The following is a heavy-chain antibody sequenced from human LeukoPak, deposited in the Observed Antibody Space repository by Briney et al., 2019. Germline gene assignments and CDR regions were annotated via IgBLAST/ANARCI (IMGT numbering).Heavy chain of an antibody. J-gene: IGHJ4*02. V-gene: IGHV3-23*01. D-gene: IGHD2-15*01. Sequence: GGSLRLSCAASGFTFSSYGMHWVRQAPGKGLEWVSAISDTGNTYHADSVKGRFTISRDSSKNTLFLQMNRLRPEDAAVYYCAKAPVTTCRGAFCYPFDYWGLGTLVTVSS. CDR1: GFTFSSYG. CDR2: ISDTGNT. CDR3: AKAPVTTCRGAFCYPFDY.